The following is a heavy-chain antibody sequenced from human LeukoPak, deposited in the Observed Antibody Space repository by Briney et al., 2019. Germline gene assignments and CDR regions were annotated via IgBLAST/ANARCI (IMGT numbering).Heavy chain of an antibody. Sequence: GGSLRLSCAASGFTFSSSDMGWVRQAPGEGLEWVSSINYSGVDTYYADSVKGRFTISRDNSKSTLYLRMNSLRAEDTAVYYCTKRGTSGWLPYRGLGTLVTVSS. CDR2: INYSGVDT. D-gene: IGHD6-19*01. V-gene: IGHV3-23*01. J-gene: IGHJ4*02. CDR1: GFTFSSSD. CDR3: TKRGTSGWLPY.